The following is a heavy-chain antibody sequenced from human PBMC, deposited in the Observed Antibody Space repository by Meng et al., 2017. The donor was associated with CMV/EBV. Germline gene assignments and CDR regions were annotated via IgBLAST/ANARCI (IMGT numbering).Heavy chain of an antibody. CDR2: NIPIFGTA. CDR3: ARGSYSSGWYFDY. CDR1: GGTFSSYA. D-gene: IGHD6-19*01. Sequence: SVQVSCKASGGTFSSYAISWVRQAPGQGREWRGGNIPIFGTANYAQKFQGRVTITTDESTSTAYMELSSLRSEDTAVYYCARGSYSSGWYFDYWGQGTLVTVSS. V-gene: IGHV1-69*05. J-gene: IGHJ4*02.